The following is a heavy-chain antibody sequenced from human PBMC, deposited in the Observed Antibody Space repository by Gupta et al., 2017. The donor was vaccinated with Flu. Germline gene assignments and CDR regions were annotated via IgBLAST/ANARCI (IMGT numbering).Heavy chain of an antibody. CDR2: IRSKANNHAT. D-gene: IGHD1-1*01. Sequence: VQLVESGGALVQPGGSVKISCAASGFSFSGSAMHWFRQASGKGLEWVGRIRSKANNHATAYAASVEGRFTISRDDSKSTAYLQMNSLKTEDTAVYYCTRGESDTNWNDASDIWGQGTVVTVSS. V-gene: IGHV3-73*02. CDR1: GFSFSGSA. CDR3: TRGESDTNWNDASDI. J-gene: IGHJ3*02.